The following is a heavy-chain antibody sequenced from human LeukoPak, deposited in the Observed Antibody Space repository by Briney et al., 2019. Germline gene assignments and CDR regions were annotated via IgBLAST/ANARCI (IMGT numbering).Heavy chain of an antibody. CDR2: ISGSGGST. J-gene: IGHJ4*02. V-gene: IGHV3-23*01. CDR1: GFTFSSYA. D-gene: IGHD3-22*01. CDR3: AKVPRYYYDSSGYYLPPFFDY. Sequence: GGSLRLSCAASGFTFSSYAMSWVRQAPGKGLEWVSAISGSGGSTYYADYVKGRFTISRDNSKNALYLQMNSLRAEDTAVYYCAKVPRYYYDSSGYYLPPFFDYWGQGTLVTVSS.